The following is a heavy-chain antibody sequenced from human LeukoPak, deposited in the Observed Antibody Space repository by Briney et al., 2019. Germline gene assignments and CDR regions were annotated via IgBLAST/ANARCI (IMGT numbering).Heavy chain of an antibody. CDR2: IRYDGSNK. CDR3: ARGYSSGWVSLDY. J-gene: IGHJ4*02. V-gene: IGHV3-30*02. Sequence: GGSLRLSCAASGFTFSSYGMHWARQAPGKGLEWVAFIRYDGSNKYYADSVKGRFTISRDNSKNTLYLQMNSLRAEDTAVYYCARGYSSGWVSLDYWGQGTLVTVSS. CDR1: GFTFSSYG. D-gene: IGHD6-19*01.